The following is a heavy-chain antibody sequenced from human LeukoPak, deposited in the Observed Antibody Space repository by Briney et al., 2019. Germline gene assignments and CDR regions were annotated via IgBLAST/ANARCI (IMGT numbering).Heavy chain of an antibody. D-gene: IGHD5-24*01. V-gene: IGHV4-34*01. CDR3: AREGMATDY. CDR1: GGSFSGYY. J-gene: IGHJ4*02. CDR2: INHSGST. Sequence: SKTLSLTCAVYGGSFSGYYWSWIRQPPGKGLEWIGEINHSGSTNYNPSLKSRVTISVDTSKNQFSLKLSSVTAADTAVYYCAREGMATDYWGQGTLVTVSS.